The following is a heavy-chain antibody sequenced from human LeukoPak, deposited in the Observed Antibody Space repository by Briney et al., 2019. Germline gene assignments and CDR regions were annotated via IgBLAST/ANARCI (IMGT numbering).Heavy chain of an antibody. CDR1: GFTFSSYA. CDR3: AKDTYDFWSGYFDY. J-gene: IGHJ4*02. D-gene: IGHD3-3*01. CDR2: ISGSGGST. Sequence: PGGSLRLSCAASGFTFSSYAMSWVRQAPGKGLEWISAISGSGGSTYYADSVKGRFTISRDNSKNTLYLQMNSLRTEDTAVYYCAKDTYDFWSGYFDYWGQGTLVTVSS. V-gene: IGHV3-23*01.